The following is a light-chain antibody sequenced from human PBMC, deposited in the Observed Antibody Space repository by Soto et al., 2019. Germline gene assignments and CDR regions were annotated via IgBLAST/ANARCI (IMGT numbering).Light chain of an antibody. V-gene: IGKV3-15*01. CDR2: GAS. CDR1: QTVSNH. Sequence: EIVMTQSPDTLSMSPGERVSISCRASQTVSNHLAWYQKKPGQAPRLLIYGASTRAIGVAARFSGSGSGTEFTLTITSLQSEDFAVYYCQQYHKWPSFTFGGGTVVEIK. J-gene: IGKJ4*01. CDR3: QQYHKWPSFT.